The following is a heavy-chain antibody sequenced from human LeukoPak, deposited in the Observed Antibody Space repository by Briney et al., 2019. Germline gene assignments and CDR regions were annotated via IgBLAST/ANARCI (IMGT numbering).Heavy chain of an antibody. CDR3: TRDSGADRRYFDL. J-gene: IGHJ2*01. V-gene: IGHV3-74*01. CDR2: IDGDGATT. D-gene: IGHD7-27*01. CDR1: GFTFNSYL. Sequence: GGSLRLSCAASGFTFNSYLMRWVRQAPGKGLVWVSRIDGDGATTSYEDSVEGRFTISRDNANNMVYLEMNSLRVEDTAVYYCTRDSGADRRYFDLWGRGTLVTVSS.